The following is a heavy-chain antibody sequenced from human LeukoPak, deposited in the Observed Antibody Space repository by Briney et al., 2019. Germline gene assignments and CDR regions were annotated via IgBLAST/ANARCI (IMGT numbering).Heavy chain of an antibody. D-gene: IGHD1-1*01. CDR1: GYTFTSYA. V-gene: IGHV1-3*01. Sequence: GASVKVSCKASGYTFTSYAMHWVRQAPGQRLEWMGWVNAGNGNTKYSQKFQGRVTITRDTSASTAYMELSSLRSEDTAVYYCARDPCSGTTCPFDYWGQGTLVTVSS. CDR2: VNAGNGNT. J-gene: IGHJ4*02. CDR3: ARDPCSGTTCPFDY.